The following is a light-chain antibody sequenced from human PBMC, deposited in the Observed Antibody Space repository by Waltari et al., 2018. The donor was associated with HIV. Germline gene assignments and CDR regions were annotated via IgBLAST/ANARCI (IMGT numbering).Light chain of an antibody. CDR2: RNY. J-gene: IGLJ1*01. CDR3: AAWDGSLSNYV. V-gene: IGLV1-47*01. CDR1: RSNIGSNY. Sequence: QSVLTQPPSASGTPGQRVTVSCSGSRSNIGSNYVYWYQQLPGTAPKLLISRNYQRPSGFPDRFSGSKSGTSASLAISGLRSEDEADYYCAAWDGSLSNYVFGTGTKVTVL.